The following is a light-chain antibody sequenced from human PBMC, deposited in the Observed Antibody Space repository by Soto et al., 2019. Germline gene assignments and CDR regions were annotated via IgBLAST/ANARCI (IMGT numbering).Light chain of an antibody. CDR2: DVS. CDR1: SSDVGGYNY. CDR3: CSYAGSYTP. J-gene: IGLJ1*01. Sequence: QSALTQPRSVSGSPGQSVTISCTGTSSDVGGYNYVSWYQQHPGKAPKLMIYDVSKRPSGVPDRFSGSKSGNTASLTISGLQAEDEADYYCCSYAGSYTPFGTWTKLTVL. V-gene: IGLV2-11*01.